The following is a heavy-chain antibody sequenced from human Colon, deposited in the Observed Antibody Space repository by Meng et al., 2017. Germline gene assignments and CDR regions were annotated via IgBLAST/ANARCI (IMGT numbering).Heavy chain of an antibody. J-gene: IGHJ5*02. D-gene: IGHD6-13*01. CDR2: INHSGST. Sequence: QVQLQQWGAGRWKPSETLSLTGAVYGGSFSGYYWSWIRQPPGKGREWIGEINHSGSTNYNPSLKSRVTISVDTSKNQFSLKLSSVTAADTAVYYCARGMVEQQLVLVGWFDPLGQGTLVTVSS. CDR1: GGSFSGYY. CDR3: ARGMVEQQLVLVGWFDP. V-gene: IGHV4-34*01.